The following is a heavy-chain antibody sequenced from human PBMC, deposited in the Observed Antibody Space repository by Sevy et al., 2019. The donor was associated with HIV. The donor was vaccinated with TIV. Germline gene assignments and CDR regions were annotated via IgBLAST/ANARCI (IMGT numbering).Heavy chain of an antibody. CDR2: ISWNSGSI. V-gene: IGHV3-9*01. D-gene: IGHD6-6*01. CDR3: AKLAGVSSSSPQAQYYYYYYMDV. Sequence: GGSLRLSCAASGFTFDDYAMHWVRQAPGKGLEWVSGISWNSGSIGYADSVKGRFTISRDNAKNSLYLQMNSLRAEDTALYYCAKLAGVSSSSPQAQYYYYYYMDVWGKGTTVTVSS. J-gene: IGHJ6*03. CDR1: GFTFDDYA.